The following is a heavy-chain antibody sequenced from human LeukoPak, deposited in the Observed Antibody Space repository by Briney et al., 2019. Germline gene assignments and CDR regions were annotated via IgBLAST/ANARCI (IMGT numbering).Heavy chain of an antibody. CDR3: ATTMGFWSGYQFDY. D-gene: IGHD3-3*01. J-gene: IGHJ4*02. CDR1: GFTFSSYA. CDR2: ISYDGSNK. V-gene: IGHV3-30*04. Sequence: PGGSLRFSCAASGFTFSSYAMHWVRQAPGKGLEWVAVISYDGSNKYYADSVKGRFTISRDNSKNTLFLQMNSLRAEDTAVYYCATTMGFWSGYQFDYWGQGTLVTVSS.